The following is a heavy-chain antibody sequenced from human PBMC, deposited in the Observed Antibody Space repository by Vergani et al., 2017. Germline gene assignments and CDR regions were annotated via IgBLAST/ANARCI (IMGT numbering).Heavy chain of an antibody. J-gene: IGHJ4*02. Sequence: QVHLQESGPGLVKPSETLSPTCTVSGPFPNSVYWSWIRQSPAKGLEWLAYVHYIGTTYYSPNLRGRVSVYMDKSKNEFSLRMTALNAADTSVYYCATGACWLQDNWGQGIPVTVSS. V-gene: IGHV4-59*01. CDR1: GPFPNSVY. CDR2: VHYIGTT. CDR3: ATGACWLQDN. D-gene: IGHD5-24*01.